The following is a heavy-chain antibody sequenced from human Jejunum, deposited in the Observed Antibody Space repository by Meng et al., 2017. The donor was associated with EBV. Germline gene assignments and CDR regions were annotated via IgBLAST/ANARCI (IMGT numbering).Heavy chain of an antibody. D-gene: IGHD3-3*01. Sequence: VPVQGAGPGPVEASGAPALTCAFSCDFISSRHWVSWVRQPPGKGLEWIGEIYHSGSPHYNPSLKSRVTISVDQSKNQFSLKLGSVTAAGTAVYYWAGYGSGYFPALWYWGQGTLVTVSS. J-gene: IGHJ4*02. V-gene: IGHV4-4*02. CDR3: AGYGSGYFPALWY. CDR2: IYHSGSP. CDR1: CDFISSRHW.